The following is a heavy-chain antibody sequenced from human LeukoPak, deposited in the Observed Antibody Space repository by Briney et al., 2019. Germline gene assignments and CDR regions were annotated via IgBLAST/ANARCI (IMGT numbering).Heavy chain of an antibody. Sequence: GGPLRLSCAASGFTFSSSWMSWARQAPGKGLECVANIKRDGSEKYYVDSVKGRFTISRDNAKNSLYLQMNSLRAEDTAVYYCASGSYFDYWGQGTLVTVSS. CDR2: IKRDGSEK. D-gene: IGHD1-26*01. CDR1: GFTFSSSW. V-gene: IGHV3-7*01. J-gene: IGHJ4*02. CDR3: ASGSYFDY.